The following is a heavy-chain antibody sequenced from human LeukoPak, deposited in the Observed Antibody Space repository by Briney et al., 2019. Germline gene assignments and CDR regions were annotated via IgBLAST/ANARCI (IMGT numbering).Heavy chain of an antibody. D-gene: IGHD3-22*01. CDR3: ARVYYYYDSSGYALYFDY. Sequence: SETLSLTCTVSGGSISSSSYYWGWIRQPPGKGLEWIGSIYYSGSTYYNPSLKSRVTISVDTSKNQFSLKLSSVTAADTAVYYCARVYYYYDSSGYALYFDYWGQGTLVTVSS. J-gene: IGHJ4*02. CDR1: GGSISSSSYY. V-gene: IGHV4-39*07. CDR2: IYYSGST.